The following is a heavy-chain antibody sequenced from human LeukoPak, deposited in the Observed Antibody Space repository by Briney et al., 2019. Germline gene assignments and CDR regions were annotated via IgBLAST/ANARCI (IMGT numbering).Heavy chain of an antibody. D-gene: IGHD2-2*01. CDR3: ARLLYCSSTSCYLTGKYYFDY. Sequence: GGSLRLSCAASGFTFDDYGMSWVRQAPGKGLEWVSGINWNGGSTGYADSVKGRFTISRDNAKHSLYLQMNSLRAEDTALYYCARLLYCSSTSCYLTGKYYFDYWGQGTLVTVSS. CDR1: GFTFDDYG. V-gene: IGHV3-20*04. CDR2: INWNGGST. J-gene: IGHJ4*02.